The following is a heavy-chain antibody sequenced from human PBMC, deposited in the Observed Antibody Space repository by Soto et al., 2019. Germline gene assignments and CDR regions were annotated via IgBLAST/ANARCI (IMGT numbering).Heavy chain of an antibody. D-gene: IGHD5-12*01. V-gene: IGHV3-13*01. CDR1: GFTFSSYD. J-gene: IGHJ6*03. Sequence: EVQLVESGGGLIQPGGSLSLSCAASGFTFSSYDMHWVRQATGKGLEWVSAIGTAGDTYYPGSVKGRFTISREHAKNSLYLQMTSLRAGDTALYYCARGWLATGGSLSYMDVWGKGTTVTVSS. CDR2: IGTAGDT. CDR3: ARGWLATGGSLSYMDV.